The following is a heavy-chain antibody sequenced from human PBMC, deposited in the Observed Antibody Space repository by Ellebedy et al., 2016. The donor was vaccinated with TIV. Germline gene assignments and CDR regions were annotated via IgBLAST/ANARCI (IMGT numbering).Heavy chain of an antibody. V-gene: IGHV4-39*07. CDR1: GGSISSSSYY. D-gene: IGHD3-22*01. CDR3: ASVYYYDSSGYFGPEDY. CDR2: IYYSGST. Sequence: SETLSLXXTVSGGSISSSSYYWGWIRQPPGKGLEWIGSIYYSGSTYYNPSLKSRVTISVDTSKNQFSLKLSSVTAADTAVYYCASVYYYDSSGYFGPEDYWGQGTLVTVSS. J-gene: IGHJ4*02.